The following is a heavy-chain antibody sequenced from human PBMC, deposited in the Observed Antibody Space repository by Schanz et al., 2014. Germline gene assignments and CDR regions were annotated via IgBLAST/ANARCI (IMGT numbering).Heavy chain of an antibody. CDR1: GFTLSSYA. J-gene: IGHJ4*02. CDR3: ARPRFDYGEVDY. V-gene: IGHV3-33*08. D-gene: IGHD4-17*01. Sequence: QVQLVESGGGVVQPGRSLRLSCAAYGFTLSSYAMHWVRQAPGKGLEWVAVIWNNGVTKSYADSVRGRFTISRDRFQNTLYLRMSSLRAEDTAVYDCARPRFDYGEVDYWGQGTLVTVSS. CDR2: IWNNGVTK.